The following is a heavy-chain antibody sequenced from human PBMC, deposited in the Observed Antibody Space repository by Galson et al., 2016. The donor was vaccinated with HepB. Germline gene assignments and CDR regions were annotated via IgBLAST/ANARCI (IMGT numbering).Heavy chain of an antibody. V-gene: IGHV1-3*01. CDR1: GYTFTNYA. D-gene: IGHD1-26*01. J-gene: IGHJ4*02. Sequence: SVKVSCKAPGYTFTNYAMHWVRQAPGQRLEWMGWINPGNGDTKYSQKFQGRVTISRGTSASTAYMELRSLISEDTAVYYCAREGSYYTLDYWGQGTLVTVSS. CDR2: INPGNGDT. CDR3: AREGSYYTLDY.